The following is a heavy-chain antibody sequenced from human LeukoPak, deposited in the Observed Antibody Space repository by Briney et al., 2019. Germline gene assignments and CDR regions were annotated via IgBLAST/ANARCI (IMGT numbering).Heavy chain of an antibody. D-gene: IGHD6-13*01. CDR2: ISAYNGNT. Sequence: RASVKVSCKASGYTFTSYGISWVRQAPGQGLEWMGWISAYNGNTNYAQKLQGRVTMTTDTSTSTAYMELRSLRSDDTAVYYCARDPRVPYSSSWKGWFDPWGQGTLVTVSS. CDR1: GYTFTSYG. J-gene: IGHJ5*02. CDR3: ARDPRVPYSSSWKGWFDP. V-gene: IGHV1-18*01.